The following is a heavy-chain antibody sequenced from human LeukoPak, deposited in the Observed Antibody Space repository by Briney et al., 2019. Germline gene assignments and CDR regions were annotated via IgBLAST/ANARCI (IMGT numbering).Heavy chain of an antibody. CDR1: GFTFSNYD. V-gene: IGHV3-30*02. Sequence: GGSLRLSCAASGFTFSNYDIHWVRQAPGKGLEWVAFIRYDGSNKYYADSVKGRFTISRDNSKNTLYLQMNSLRAEDTAVYYCAKVTDTSGWFPPFDYWGQGTLVTVSS. CDR3: AKVTDTSGWFPPFDY. D-gene: IGHD6-19*01. CDR2: IRYDGSNK. J-gene: IGHJ4*02.